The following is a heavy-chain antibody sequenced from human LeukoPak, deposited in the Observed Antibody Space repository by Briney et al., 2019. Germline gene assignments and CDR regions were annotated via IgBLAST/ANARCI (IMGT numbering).Heavy chain of an antibody. CDR3: ARQGSHSSGYINWFDP. D-gene: IGHD3-22*01. V-gene: IGHV5-51*01. CDR1: GYSFTNYW. J-gene: IGHJ5*02. Sequence: GESLKISCKGSGYSFTNYWIAWVRQMSAKGLEWMGIIYPGDSDTRYSPSFQGQVTISADKSTSTAYLQWGSLKASDTAMYYCARQGSHSSGYINWFDPWGQGTLVTVSS. CDR2: IYPGDSDT.